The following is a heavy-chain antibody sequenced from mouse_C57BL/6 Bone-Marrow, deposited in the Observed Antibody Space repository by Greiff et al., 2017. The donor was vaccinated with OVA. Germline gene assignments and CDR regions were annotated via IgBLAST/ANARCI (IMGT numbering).Heavy chain of an antibody. J-gene: IGHJ3*01. V-gene: IGHV5-17*01. CDR2: ISSGSSTI. CDR3: ARELTGTDAY. CDR1: GFTFSDYG. Sequence: EVNLVESGGGLVKPGGSLKLSCAASGFTFSDYGMHWVRQAPEKGLEWVAYISSGSSTIYYADTVKGRFTISRDNAKNTLFLQMTSLRSEDTAMYYCARELTGTDAYWGQGTLVTVSA. D-gene: IGHD4-1*01.